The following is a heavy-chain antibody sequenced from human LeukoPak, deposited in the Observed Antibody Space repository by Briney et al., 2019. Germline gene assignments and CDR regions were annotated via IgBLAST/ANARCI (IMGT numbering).Heavy chain of an antibody. CDR3: ARDRAYYYGSGSYWFAFDI. Sequence: SETLSLTCTVSGGSISSSSYYWGWIRQPPGKGLEWIGSIYYSGSTYYNPSLKSRVTISVDTSKNQFSLKLSSVTAADTAVYYCARDRAYYYGSGSYWFAFDIWGQGTMVTVSS. CDR2: IYYSGST. J-gene: IGHJ3*02. CDR1: GGSISSSSYY. D-gene: IGHD3-10*01. V-gene: IGHV4-39*07.